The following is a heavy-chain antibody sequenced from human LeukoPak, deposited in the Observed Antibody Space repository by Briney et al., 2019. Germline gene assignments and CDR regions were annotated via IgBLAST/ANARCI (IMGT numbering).Heavy chain of an antibody. CDR1: GFTFSSYA. D-gene: IGHD4-17*01. CDR3: AKDISTYGDSCFGY. J-gene: IGHJ4*02. CDR2: ISWNSGSI. V-gene: IGHV3-9*01. Sequence: GGSLRLSCAASGFTFSSYAMSWVRQAPGKGLEWVSGISWNSGSIGYADSVKGRFTISRDNAKNSLYLQMNSLRAEDTALYYCAKDISTYGDSCFGYWGQGTLVTVSS.